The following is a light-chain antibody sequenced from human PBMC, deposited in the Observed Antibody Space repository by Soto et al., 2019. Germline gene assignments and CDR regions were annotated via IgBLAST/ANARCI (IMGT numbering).Light chain of an antibody. Sequence: DIQMTQSPSSLSASVGDRVTITCQASQDISNYLNWYQQKPGKAPKLLIYDASNLETGVPSRFSGSGSGTDFTYTISSLQPEDIATYYCQQYDNLPPALTFGGGNKVEIK. CDR1: QDISNY. CDR2: DAS. CDR3: QQYDNLPPALT. J-gene: IGKJ4*01. V-gene: IGKV1-33*01.